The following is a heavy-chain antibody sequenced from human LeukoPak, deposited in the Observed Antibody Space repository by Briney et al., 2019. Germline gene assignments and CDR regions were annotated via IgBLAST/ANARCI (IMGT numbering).Heavy chain of an antibody. D-gene: IGHD2-2*01. CDR3: AKTSQLLLVDY. CDR1: GFDFGAYE. J-gene: IGHJ4*02. Sequence: GGSLRLSCAASGFDFGAYEMNWVRQAPGKGLEWVAYFAGSDTTKYYADSVRGRFTISRDNAKKSLYLQMNGLRAEDTAVYYCAKTSQLLLVDYWGQGTLVAVSS. V-gene: IGHV3-48*03. CDR2: FAGSDTTK.